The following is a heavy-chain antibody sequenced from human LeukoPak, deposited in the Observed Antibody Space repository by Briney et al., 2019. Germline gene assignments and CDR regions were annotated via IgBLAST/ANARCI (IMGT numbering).Heavy chain of an antibody. CDR3: ARGPDEWDIPYYFDY. CDR1: GGSFSGYY. CDR2: INHSGST. J-gene: IGHJ4*02. V-gene: IGHV4-34*01. D-gene: IGHD2-15*01. Sequence: SETLSLTCAVYGGSFSGYYWSWIRQPPGKGLEWIGEINHSGSTNYNPSLKSRVTISVDTSKNQFSLKLSSVTAAGTAVYYCARGPDEWDIPYYFDYWGQGTLVTVSS.